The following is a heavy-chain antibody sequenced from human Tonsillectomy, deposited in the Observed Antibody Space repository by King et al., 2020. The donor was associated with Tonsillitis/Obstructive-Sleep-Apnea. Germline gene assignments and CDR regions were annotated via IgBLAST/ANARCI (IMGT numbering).Heavy chain of an antibody. V-gene: IGHV3-49*04. D-gene: IGHD3-22*01. Sequence: QLVQSGGGLVQPGRSLRLSCSASGFTFDDYAMNWVRQAPGKGLEWVGLIRSKAHGGTTEYAASVKGRFTISRDDSKSIAYLQMNSLKTEDTAVYYCARGISGYYGVCGQGTTVTVSS. CDR2: IRSKAHGGTT. J-gene: IGHJ6*02. CDR3: ARGISGYYGV. CDR1: GFTFDDYA.